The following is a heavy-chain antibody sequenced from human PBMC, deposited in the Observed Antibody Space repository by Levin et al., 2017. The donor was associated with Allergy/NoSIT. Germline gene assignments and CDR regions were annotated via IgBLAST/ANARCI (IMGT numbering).Heavy chain of an antibody. CDR3: AGIAPAEVWFDP. CDR1: GFTFSSYG. J-gene: IGHJ5*02. D-gene: IGHD6-13*01. Sequence: GGSLRLSCAASGFTFSSYGMHWVRQAPGKGLEWVAVISYDGSNKYYADSVKGRFTISRDNSKNTLYLQMNSLRAEDTAVYYCAGIAPAEVWFDPWGQGTLVTVSS. CDR2: ISYDGSNK. V-gene: IGHV3-30*03.